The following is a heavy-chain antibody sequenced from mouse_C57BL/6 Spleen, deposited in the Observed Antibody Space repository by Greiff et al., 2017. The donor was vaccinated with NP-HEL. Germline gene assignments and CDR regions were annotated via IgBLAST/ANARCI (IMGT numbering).Heavy chain of an antibody. D-gene: IGHD1-1*01. CDR3: ARAFYYYGSSYAMDY. Sequence: VQLQQSGAELARPGASVKMSCKASGYTFTSYTMHWVKQRPGQGLEWIGYINPSSGYTKYNQKFKDKATLTADKSSSTAYMQLGCLTSDDSAFYYCARAFYYYGSSYAMDYWSQGTSVTVSS. J-gene: IGHJ4*01. V-gene: IGHV1-4*01. CDR2: INPSSGYT. CDR1: GYTFTSYT.